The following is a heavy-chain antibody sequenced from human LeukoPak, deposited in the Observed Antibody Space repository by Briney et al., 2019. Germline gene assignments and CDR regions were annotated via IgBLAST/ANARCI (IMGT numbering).Heavy chain of an antibody. CDR2: INHSGST. J-gene: IGHJ6*04. D-gene: IGHD3-10*01. CDR1: GGSFSGYY. V-gene: IGHV4-34*01. CDR3: ASAGSRYYYYGMDV. Sequence: SETLSLTCAVYGGSFSGYYWSWIRQPPGKGLEWIGEINHSGSTNYNPSLKSRVTISVDTSKNQFSLQLSSVTAADTAVYYCASAGSRYYYYGMDVWGKGTTVTVSS.